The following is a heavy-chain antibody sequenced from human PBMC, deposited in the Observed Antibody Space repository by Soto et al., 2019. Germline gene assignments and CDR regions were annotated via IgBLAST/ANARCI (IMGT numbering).Heavy chain of an antibody. Sequence: PSETLSLTCTVSGGSISSYYWSWIRQPPGKGLEWIGYIYYSGSTNYNPSLKSRVTISVDTSKNQFSLKLSSVTAADTAVYYCARSSPPGGSYYYYYGMDVWGQGTTVTVSS. CDR1: GGSISSYY. V-gene: IGHV4-59*01. D-gene: IGHD6-13*01. CDR2: IYYSGST. J-gene: IGHJ6*02. CDR3: ARSSPPGGSYYYYYGMDV.